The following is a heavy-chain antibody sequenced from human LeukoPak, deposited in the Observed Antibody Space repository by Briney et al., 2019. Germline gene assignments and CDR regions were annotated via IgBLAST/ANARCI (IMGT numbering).Heavy chain of an antibody. CDR1: GFTFSSYA. V-gene: IGHV3-9*01. J-gene: IGHJ6*02. CDR2: ITWNSGRV. D-gene: IGHD2-15*01. Sequence: GGSLRLSCAASGFTFSSYAMSWVRQAPGKGLEWVAGITWNSGRVGYADSVKGRFTISRDNAQKSLFLQMNSLRPEDTALYYCAKDVGSDCSEGSCNTLTVYYYGVDVWGHGTTVTVS. CDR3: AKDVGSDCSEGSCNTLTVYYYGVDV.